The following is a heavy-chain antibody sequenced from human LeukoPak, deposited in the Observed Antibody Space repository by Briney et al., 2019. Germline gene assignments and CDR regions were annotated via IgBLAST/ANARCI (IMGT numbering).Heavy chain of an antibody. CDR1: GFTFSSYA. CDR2: ISGSGGST. J-gene: IGHJ5*02. CDR3: AKTREDIVVVPAAWGWFDP. V-gene: IGHV3-23*01. Sequence: GGSLRLSCAASGFTFSSYAMSWVRQAPGKGLEWVSAISGSGGSTYYADSVKGRFTISRDNSKNTLYLQMNSLRAEDTAVYYCAKTREDIVVVPAAWGWFDPWGQGTLVTVSS. D-gene: IGHD2-2*01.